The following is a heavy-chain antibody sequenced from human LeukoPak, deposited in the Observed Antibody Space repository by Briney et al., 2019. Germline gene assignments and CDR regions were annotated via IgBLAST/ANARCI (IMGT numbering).Heavy chain of an antibody. V-gene: IGHV4-59*01. D-gene: IGHD1-26*01. Sequence: PSETLSLTCTVSGGSISSYYWIWIRQPPGKGLEWIGYIYYSGSTNYNPSLKSRVTISVDTSKNQFSLKLSSVTAADTAVYYCARFSGSYYVEFAFDIWGQGTMVTVSS. CDR3: ARFSGSYYVEFAFDI. J-gene: IGHJ3*02. CDR2: IYYSGST. CDR1: GGSISSYY.